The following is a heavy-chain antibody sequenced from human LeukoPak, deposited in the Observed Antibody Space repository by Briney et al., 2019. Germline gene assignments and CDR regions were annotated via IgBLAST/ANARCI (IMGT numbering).Heavy chain of an antibody. CDR2: IYSGGST. Sequence: GRSLRLSCAASGFTFSSYGMHWIRQAPGKGLEWVSVIYSGGSTYYADSVKGRFTISRDNSKNTLYLQMNSLRAEDTAVYYCARDLGVTPYRVYYYYYGMDVWAQGTTVTVSS. CDR1: GFTFSSYG. CDR3: ARDLGVTPYRVYYYYYGMDV. D-gene: IGHD4-23*01. V-gene: IGHV3-66*01. J-gene: IGHJ6*02.